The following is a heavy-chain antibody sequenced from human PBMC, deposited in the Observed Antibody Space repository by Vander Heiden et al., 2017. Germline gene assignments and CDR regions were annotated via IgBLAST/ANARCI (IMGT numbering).Heavy chain of an antibody. CDR1: GFPFSSYA. CDR2: ISYDGSNK. J-gene: IGHJ4*02. Sequence: QVQLVESGGGVVQPGRSLRLSCAASGFPFSSYAMHWVRQAPGKGLEWVAVISYDGSNKYYADSVKGRFTISRDNSKNTLYLQMNSLRAEDTAVYYCARDHDSSGWYFNYWGQGTLVTVSS. D-gene: IGHD6-19*01. CDR3: ARDHDSSGWYFNY. V-gene: IGHV3-30*01.